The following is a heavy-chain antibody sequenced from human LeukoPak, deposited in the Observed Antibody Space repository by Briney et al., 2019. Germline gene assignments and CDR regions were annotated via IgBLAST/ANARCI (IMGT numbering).Heavy chain of an antibody. CDR2: IYTDGST. D-gene: IGHD2-2*01. V-gene: IGHV3-66*02. CDR3: ANSLVPAFYYYYMDV. Sequence: PGGSLRLSCAASGFTVSNNYMSWVRQSPGKGLEWVSVIYTDGSTYYADSVKGRFTISRDNSKNTVYLQMNSLRTEDTAVYYCANSLVPAFYYYYMDVWGKGTTVTVSS. CDR1: GFTVSNNY. J-gene: IGHJ6*03.